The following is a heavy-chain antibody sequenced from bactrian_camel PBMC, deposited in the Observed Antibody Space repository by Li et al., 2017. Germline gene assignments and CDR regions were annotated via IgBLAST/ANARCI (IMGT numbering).Heavy chain of an antibody. CDR2: IKHDGTTT. Sequence: HVQLVESGGGSVQAGGSLRLSCAASGFTFSSYWVYWVRQAPGKGLEWVSSIKHDGTTTYYADSVKGRLTASRDNAKNTVYLQMNSLKPDDTAVYYCVRVRGVVAVGFVDLWGQGTQVTVS. CDR1: GFTFSSYW. D-gene: IGHD2*01. J-gene: IGHJ4*01. CDR3: VRVRGVVAVGFVDL. V-gene: IGHV3S6*01.